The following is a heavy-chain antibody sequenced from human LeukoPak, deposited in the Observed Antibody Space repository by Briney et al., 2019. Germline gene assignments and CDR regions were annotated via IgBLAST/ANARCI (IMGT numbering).Heavy chain of an antibody. Sequence: SETLSLTCTVSGGSVGSGTYYWNWIRQPAGKGLEWIGRVYSSGSANYNPSLRSRLTLSVDMSKNKFSLKLKSVTAADTAVYYCVRGWLQSEQRLLQEFDYWGRGTLVTVAS. CDR2: VYSSGSA. J-gene: IGHJ4*02. D-gene: IGHD6-25*01. CDR1: GGSVGSGTYY. CDR3: VRGWLQSEQRLLQEFDY. V-gene: IGHV4-61*02.